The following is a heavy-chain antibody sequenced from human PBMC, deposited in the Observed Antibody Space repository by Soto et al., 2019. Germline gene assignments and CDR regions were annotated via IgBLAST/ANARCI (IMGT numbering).Heavy chain of an antibody. D-gene: IGHD3-16*01. J-gene: IGHJ4*02. CDR1: GFTFDDNA. V-gene: IGHV3-9*01. CDR3: AISQDRGGRTTFIY. Sequence: AGGSLRLSCAVSGFTFDDNAMHWVRQAPEKGLEWVSGINWKSDIGYADSVKGRFTISRDKAENSLYLQMNSLRAEDTALYYCAISQDRGGRTTFIYWGQGTQVTVSS. CDR2: INWKSDI.